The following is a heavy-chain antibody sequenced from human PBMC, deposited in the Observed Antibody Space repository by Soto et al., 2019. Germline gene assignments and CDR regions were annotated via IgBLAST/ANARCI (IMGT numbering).Heavy chain of an antibody. CDR3: ARARWYDAFDV. CDR2: IFHGGNT. D-gene: IGHD2-15*01. Sequence: KPSETLSLTCAVSGSFISSGNYWGWIRKPPGKGLEWIGSIFHGGNTYYNPSLKSRVTISVDMSKNQFSLKLNSVTAADTAVYYCARARWYDAFDVWGQGTVVTVSS. J-gene: IGHJ3*01. CDR1: GSFISSGNY. V-gene: IGHV4-38-2*01.